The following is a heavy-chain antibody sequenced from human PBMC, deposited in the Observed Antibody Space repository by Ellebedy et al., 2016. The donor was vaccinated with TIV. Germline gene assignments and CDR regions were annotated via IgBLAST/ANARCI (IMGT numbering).Heavy chain of an antibody. J-gene: IGHJ4*02. Sequence: GESLKISCKGSGYTFNNFWIGWVRQVPGKGLEWMGIIYPGDSDTRYSPSFQGHVTISADKSLSTAYLHWNSLKASDTAMYYCARDSGLDYWGQGTLVTVSS. CDR3: ARDSGLDY. V-gene: IGHV5-51*01. D-gene: IGHD1-14*01. CDR1: GYTFNNFW. CDR2: IYPGDSDT.